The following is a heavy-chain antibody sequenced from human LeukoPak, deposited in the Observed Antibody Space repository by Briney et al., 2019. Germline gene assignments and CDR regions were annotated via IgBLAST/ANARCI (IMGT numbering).Heavy chain of an antibody. CDR3: ARATKGWFGECDAFDI. CDR2: IYYSGST. J-gene: IGHJ3*02. D-gene: IGHD3-10*01. Sequence: PSETLSLTCTVSGGSISSSSYYWGWIRQPPGKGLEWIGSIYYSGSTYYNLSLKSRVTISVDTSKNQFSLKLSSVTAADTAVYYCARATKGWFGECDAFDIWGQGTMVTVSS. CDR1: GGSISSSSYY. V-gene: IGHV4-39*07.